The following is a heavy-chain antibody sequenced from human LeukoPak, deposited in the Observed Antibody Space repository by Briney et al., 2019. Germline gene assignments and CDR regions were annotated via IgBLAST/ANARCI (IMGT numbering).Heavy chain of an antibody. CDR1: GGSFSGYY. Sequence: PSETLSLTCAVYGGSFSGYYWTWIRQSPGKGLVWIGEINHSGSSNSNSSLKSRLTVSVDPSKNQFSLKLSSVTAADTGVYYCARRTALWFGEFGDYWGQGTLVTVSS. CDR2: INHSGSS. D-gene: IGHD3-10*01. CDR3: ARRTALWFGEFGDY. J-gene: IGHJ4*02. V-gene: IGHV4-34*01.